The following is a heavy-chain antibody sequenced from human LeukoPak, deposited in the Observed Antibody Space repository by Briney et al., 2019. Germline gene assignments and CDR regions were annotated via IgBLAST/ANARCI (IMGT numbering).Heavy chain of an antibody. J-gene: IGHJ1*01. D-gene: IGHD3-10*02. V-gene: IGHV3-7*01. CDR2: IKQDGSET. CDR3: GTYCINNAREFQY. CDR1: GFTLSSHW. Sequence: GGSLRLSCAASGFTLSSHWMGWVRQAPGKGLEWVANIKQDGSETYYVDSVKGRFTISRDNAKNSLYLQMNSLGVDDTAVYYCGTYCINNAREFQYWGQGTLVTVPS.